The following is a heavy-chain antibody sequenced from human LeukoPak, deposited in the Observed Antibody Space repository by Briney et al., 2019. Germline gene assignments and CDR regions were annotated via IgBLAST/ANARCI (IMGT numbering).Heavy chain of an antibody. CDR2: IIPIFGTA. Sequence: ASEKVSCKASGGTFSSYAISWVRQAPGQGLEWMGGIIPIFGTANYAQKFQGRVTITADESTSTAYMELSSLRSEDTAVYYCARASDRAQNYDFWSGYFSRFDYWGQGTLVTVSS. CDR1: GGTFSSYA. D-gene: IGHD3-3*01. V-gene: IGHV1-69*13. CDR3: ARASDRAQNYDFWSGYFSRFDY. J-gene: IGHJ4*02.